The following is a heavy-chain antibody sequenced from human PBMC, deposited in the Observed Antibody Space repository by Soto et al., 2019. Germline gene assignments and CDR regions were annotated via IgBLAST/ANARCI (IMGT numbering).Heavy chain of an antibody. V-gene: IGHV5-10-1*01. J-gene: IGHJ4*02. CDR1: GYDFTNYW. CDR2: IDPSDSYI. Sequence: PGESLKISCTGYGYDFTNYWINWVRQLPGKGLEWMGRIDPSDSYISYSPSFEGHVTISVDKYINTAYLQWSDLKASDSGKYFCARGRDEKRYGLDDWGQGTMVTVSS. D-gene: IGHD4-17*01. CDR3: ARGRDEKRYGLDD.